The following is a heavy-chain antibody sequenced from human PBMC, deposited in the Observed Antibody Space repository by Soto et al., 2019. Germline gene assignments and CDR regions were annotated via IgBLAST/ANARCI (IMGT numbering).Heavy chain of an antibody. V-gene: IGHV1-46*01. CDR2: INPSGGGT. J-gene: IGHJ5*02. CDR3: ARDLKYSSGWPETWFDP. Sequence: ASVKVSCKASGYTFTSYYMHWVRQAPGQGLEWMGIINPSGGGTSYAQKFQGRVTMTSDTSTSTVYMELSSLRSDDTAVYYCARDLKYSSGWPETWFDPWGQGTLVT. D-gene: IGHD6-19*01. CDR1: GYTFTSYY.